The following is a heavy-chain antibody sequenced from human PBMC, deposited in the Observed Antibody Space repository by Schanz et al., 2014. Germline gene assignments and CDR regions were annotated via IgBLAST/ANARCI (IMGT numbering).Heavy chain of an antibody. D-gene: IGHD3-10*01. J-gene: IGHJ6*02. CDR1: GYPLSKLS. CDR3: ATAEDASGSYGLPACGV. Sequence: QVQLVQSGAEVKKAGASVKVSCKVSGYPLSKLSIHWVRQAPGKGLEWMGGLDLEDGEIVYAEQLKGRVTMTEDTSTDIAYMELSSLRSQDTAVYYCATAEDASGSYGLPACGVWGQGTTVIVSS. V-gene: IGHV1-24*01. CDR2: LDLEDGEI.